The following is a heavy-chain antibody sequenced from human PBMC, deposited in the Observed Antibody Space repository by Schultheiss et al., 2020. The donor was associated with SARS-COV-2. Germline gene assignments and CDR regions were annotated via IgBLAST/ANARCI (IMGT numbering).Heavy chain of an antibody. CDR2: IYYSGST. CDR3: ARGGYDDFWSGYYGGANWFDP. D-gene: IGHD3-3*01. Sequence: SETLSLTCTVSGGSISSYYWSWIRQPPGKGLEWIGYIYYSGSTNYNPSLKSRVTISVDTSKNQFSLKLSSVTAADTAVYYCARGGYDDFWSGYYGGANWFDPWGQGTLVTVSS. CDR1: GGSISSYY. V-gene: IGHV4-59*12. J-gene: IGHJ5*02.